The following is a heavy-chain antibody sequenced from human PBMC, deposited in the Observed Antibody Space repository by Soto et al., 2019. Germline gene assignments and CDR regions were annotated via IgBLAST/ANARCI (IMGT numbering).Heavy chain of an antibody. CDR2: IIPIFGTA. Sequence: QVQLVQSGAEVKKPGSSVKVSCKASGGTFSSYAISWVRQAPGQGLEWMGGIIPIFGTANYAQKFQGRVTITADESTSTAYMELSSLRSEDTAVYYCARVTDIVLVPAALERRYYYYYGMDVWGQGTTVTVSS. J-gene: IGHJ6*02. CDR3: ARVTDIVLVPAALERRYYYYYGMDV. D-gene: IGHD2-2*01. CDR1: GGTFSSYA. V-gene: IGHV1-69*12.